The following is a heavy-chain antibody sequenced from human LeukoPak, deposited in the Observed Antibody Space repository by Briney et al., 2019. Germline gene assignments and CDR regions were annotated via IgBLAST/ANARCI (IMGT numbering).Heavy chain of an antibody. J-gene: IGHJ4*02. V-gene: IGHV3-64*02. CDR3: ATRHEYSYPY. Sequence: GGSLRLSCVASGFTSYNYAMHWVRQAPGKGLEYVSAIGGNGDTSYYADSVKGRFTISRDNSKNTVYLQLGSLRTEDMAVYYCATRHEYSYPYWGQGTLVTVSS. CDR1: GFTSYNYA. D-gene: IGHD5-18*01. CDR2: IGGNGDTS.